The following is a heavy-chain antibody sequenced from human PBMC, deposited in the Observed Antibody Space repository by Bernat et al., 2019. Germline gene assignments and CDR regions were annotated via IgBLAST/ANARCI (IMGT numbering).Heavy chain of an antibody. V-gene: IGHV4-39*01. Sequence: QLQLQESGPGLVKPSETLSLTCTVSGGSISSSSYYWGWIRQPPGKGLEWIGSIYYSGSTYYNPSLKSRVTISVDTSKNQFSLKLSSVTAADTAVYYCARRSDVHGCGGDCYSGFWFDPWGQGTLVTVSS. CDR1: GGSISSSSYY. CDR3: ARRSDVHGCGGDCYSGFWFDP. D-gene: IGHD2-21*02. CDR2: IYYSGST. J-gene: IGHJ5*02.